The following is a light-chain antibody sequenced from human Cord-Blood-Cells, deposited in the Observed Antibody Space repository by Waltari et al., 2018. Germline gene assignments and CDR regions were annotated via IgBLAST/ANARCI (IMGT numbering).Light chain of an antibody. V-gene: IGKV4-1*01. CDR1: QSVLYSSNNKNY. CDR3: QQYYSTPYT. J-gene: IGKJ2*01. CDR2: WAS. Sequence: DIVMTQSPDSLAGSLGERATITCKSSQSVLYSSNNKNYLAWYQQKPGQPPKLLIYWASTRESGVPDRFSGSGSGTDFTLTISSLQAEDVAVYYCQQYYSTPYTFGQGTKLEIK.